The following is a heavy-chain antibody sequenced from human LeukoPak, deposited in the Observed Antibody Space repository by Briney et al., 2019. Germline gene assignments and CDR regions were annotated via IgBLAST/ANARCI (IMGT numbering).Heavy chain of an antibody. V-gene: IGHV3-33*06. CDR1: GFTFSSYG. D-gene: IGHD3-10*01. Sequence: GGSLRLSCAASGFTFSSYGMHWVRQAPGKGLEWVAVIWYDGSNKYYADSVKGRFTISRDNSKNTLYLQMNSLRAEDTAVYYCAKSPYYGSGSYYTDYYYYMDVWGKGTTATVSS. CDR2: IWYDGSNK. CDR3: AKSPYYGSGSYYTDYYYYMDV. J-gene: IGHJ6*03.